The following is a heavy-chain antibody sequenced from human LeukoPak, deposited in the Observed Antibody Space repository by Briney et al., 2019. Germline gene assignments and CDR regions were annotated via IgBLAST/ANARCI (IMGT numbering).Heavy chain of an antibody. J-gene: IGHJ5*02. Sequence: GGSLRLSCAASGFTFSSYSMNWVRQAPGKGLEWVSSISRSSSYIHYADSVKGRFTISRDNAKNSLYLQMNSLRAEDTAVYYCARDGGGYRFYNWFDPWGQGTLVTVS. D-gene: IGHD5-12*01. CDR2: ISRSSSYI. CDR3: ARDGGGYRFYNWFDP. V-gene: IGHV3-21*01. CDR1: GFTFSSYS.